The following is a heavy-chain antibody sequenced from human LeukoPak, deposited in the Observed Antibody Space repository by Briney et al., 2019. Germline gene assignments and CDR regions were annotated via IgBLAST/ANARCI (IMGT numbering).Heavy chain of an antibody. V-gene: IGHV1-2*06. Sequence: ASVKVSCKASGYTFTDYYMHWVRQAPGLGLEWMGRINPNSGNTNYAQKLQGRVTMTTDTSTSTAYMELRSLRSDDTAVYYCARGYYDFWSGYYGPHDYYYYYMDVWGKGTTVTVSS. J-gene: IGHJ6*03. CDR2: INPNSGNT. D-gene: IGHD3-3*01. CDR1: GYTFTDYY. CDR3: ARGYYDFWSGYYGPHDYYYYYMDV.